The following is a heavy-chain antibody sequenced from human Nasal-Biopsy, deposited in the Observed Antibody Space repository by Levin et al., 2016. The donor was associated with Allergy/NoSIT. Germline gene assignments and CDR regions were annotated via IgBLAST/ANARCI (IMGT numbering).Heavy chain of an antibody. CDR2: ISDGDGRQR. CDR1: GYNFRGGG. Sequence: GESLKISCAASGYNFRGGGLHWVRQAPGKGLEWVAVISDGDGRQRNYGDSVEGRFTISRDNSKNTLYLQMNSLRAEDTAVYYCARWSGAGPFFLDYWGPGTLVTVSS. J-gene: IGHJ4*02. D-gene: IGHD3-10*01. V-gene: IGHV3-33*01. CDR3: ARWSGAGPFFLDY.